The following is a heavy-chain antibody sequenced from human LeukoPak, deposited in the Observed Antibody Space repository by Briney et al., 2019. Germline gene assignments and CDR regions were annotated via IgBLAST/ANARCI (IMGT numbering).Heavy chain of an antibody. CDR1: GYSISSGYY. D-gene: IGHD3-3*01. V-gene: IGHV4-38-2*02. J-gene: IGHJ5*02. CDR3: ARDGRIRFPVTNWSDP. Sequence: PSETLSLTCSVSGYSISSGYYWGWVRQPPGKGLEWLASIYHSGSTYYNPSLKSRVSISVDTSKNQFSLKLSSVTAADTAVYYCARDGRIRFPVTNWSDPWGQGTLVTVSS. CDR2: IYHSGST.